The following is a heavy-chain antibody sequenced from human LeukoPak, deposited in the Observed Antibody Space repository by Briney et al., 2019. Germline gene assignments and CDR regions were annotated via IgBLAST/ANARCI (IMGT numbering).Heavy chain of an antibody. Sequence: ASVKVSCKASGYTFTSYGINWVRQATGQGLEWMGWINHNSGSTGYAQKFQGRVTITRNTSISTAYMELSSLRSEDTAVYYCARASGATVLFDPWGQGTLVTVSS. D-gene: IGHD1-26*01. V-gene: IGHV1-8*03. J-gene: IGHJ5*02. CDR1: GYTFTSYG. CDR2: INHNSGST. CDR3: ARASGATVLFDP.